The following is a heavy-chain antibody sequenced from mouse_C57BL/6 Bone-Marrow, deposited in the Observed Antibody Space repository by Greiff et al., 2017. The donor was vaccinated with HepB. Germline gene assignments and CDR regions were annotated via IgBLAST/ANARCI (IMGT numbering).Heavy chain of an antibody. CDR1: GFTFSDFY. Sequence: EVKLVESGGGLVQSGRSLRLSCATSGFTFSDFYMEWVRQAPGKGLEWIAASRNKANDYTTEYSASVKGRFIVSRDTSQSILYLQMNALRAEDTAIYYCARVSNYYGSRYWYFDVWGTGTTVTVSS. CDR3: ARVSNYYGSRYWYFDV. V-gene: IGHV7-1*01. D-gene: IGHD1-1*01. CDR2: SRNKANDYTT. J-gene: IGHJ1*03.